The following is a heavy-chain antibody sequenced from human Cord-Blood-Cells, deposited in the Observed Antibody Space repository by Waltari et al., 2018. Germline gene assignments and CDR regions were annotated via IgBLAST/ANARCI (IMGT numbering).Heavy chain of an antibody. D-gene: IGHD3-10*01. CDR1: GYTFTSYG. CDR2: ISAYNGNT. V-gene: IGHV1-18*01. J-gene: IGHJ4*02. CDR3: ARDRDYYGSGSFDY. Sequence: VQLVQSGAEVKKPGASVKVSRQASGYTFTSYGISWVRPAPGQGLEWMGWISAYNGNTNYAQKLQGRVTMTTDTSTSTAYMELRSLRSDDTAVYYCARDRDYYGSGSFDYWGQGTLVTVSS.